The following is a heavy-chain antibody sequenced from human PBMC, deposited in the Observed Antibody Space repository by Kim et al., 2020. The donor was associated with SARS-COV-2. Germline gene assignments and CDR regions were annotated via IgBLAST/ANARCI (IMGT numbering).Heavy chain of an antibody. D-gene: IGHD6-19*01. CDR1: GSPLRDSY. V-gene: IGHV1-46*03. CDR2: LNPSNVNT. J-gene: IGHJ4*02. CDR3: CRMAASGSFDY. Sequence: ASGSPLRDSYLSGFVQAPDQGLEWIGVLNPSNVNTWYAKKSRGRISMTGATSTDTIYMELNSLKSDDSSLYYCCRMAASGSFDYWGQGTLAT.